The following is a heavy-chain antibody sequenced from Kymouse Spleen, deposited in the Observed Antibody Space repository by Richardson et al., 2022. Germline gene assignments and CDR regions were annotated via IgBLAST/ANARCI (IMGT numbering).Heavy chain of an antibody. V-gene: IGHV3-30*18. CDR1: GFTFSSYG. D-gene: IGHD6-13*01. CDR3: AKGEAAAGPNNWFDP. CDR2: ISYDGSNK. J-gene: IGHJ5*02. Sequence: QVQLVESGGGVVQPGRSLRLSCAASGFTFSSYGMHWVRQAPGKGLEWVAVISYDGSNKYYADSVKGRFTISRDNSKNTLYLQMNSLRAEDTAVYYCAKGEAAAGPNNWFDPWGQGTLVTVSS.